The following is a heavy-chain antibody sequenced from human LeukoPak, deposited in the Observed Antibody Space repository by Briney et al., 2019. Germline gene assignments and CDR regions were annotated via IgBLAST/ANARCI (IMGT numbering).Heavy chain of an antibody. CDR2: ISGSGGST. V-gene: IGHV3-23*01. CDR3: AKDGGRYYYYYGMDV. CDR1: GFTFNNYV. J-gene: IGHJ6*02. Sequence: GGSLRLSCAASGFTFNNYVMSWVRQAPGKGLEWVSAISGSGGSTYYADSVKGRFTISRDNSKNTLYLQMNSLRAEDTAVYYCAKDGGRYYYYYGMDVWGQGTTVTVSS. D-gene: IGHD3-16*01.